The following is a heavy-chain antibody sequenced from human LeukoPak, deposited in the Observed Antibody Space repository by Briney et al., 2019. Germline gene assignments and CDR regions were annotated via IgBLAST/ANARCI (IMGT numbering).Heavy chain of an antibody. D-gene: IGHD3-22*01. J-gene: IGHJ4*02. CDR3: ARDRKDYYDSSGYRFDY. V-gene: IGHV1-18*01. CDR1: GYTFTSYG. CDR2: ISAYNGNT. Sequence: ASVKVSCKASGYTFTSYGISWVRQAPGQGLEWMGWISAYNGNTNYAQKLQGRVTMTTDTSTSTAYMELRSLRSDDTAVYYCARDRKDYYDSSGYRFDYWGQGTLVTVSS.